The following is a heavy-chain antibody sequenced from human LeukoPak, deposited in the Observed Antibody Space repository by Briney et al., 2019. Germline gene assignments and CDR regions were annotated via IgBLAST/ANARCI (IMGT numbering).Heavy chain of an antibody. CDR1: GGSFSGYY. CDR2: INHSGST. V-gene: IGHV4-34*01. D-gene: IGHD3-22*01. J-gene: IGHJ3*02. CDR3: ARVGFYYDSSGYNADAFDI. Sequence: SETLSLTCAVYGGSFSGYYWSWIRQPPGKGLEGIGEINHSGSTNYNPSLKSRVTISVDTSKNQFSLKLSSVTAADTAVYYCARVGFYYDSSGYNADAFDIWGQGTMVTVSS.